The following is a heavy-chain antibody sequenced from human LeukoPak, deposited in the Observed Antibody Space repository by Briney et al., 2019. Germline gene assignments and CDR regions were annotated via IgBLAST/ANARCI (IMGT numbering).Heavy chain of an antibody. V-gene: IGHV3-30*04. CDR1: GFTFSIYS. Sequence: GGSLRLSCAASGFTFSIYSMHWVRQPPGKGPEWVAVISFDGSNKYYADSVKGRFTISRDNSKNTLYLQMNSLRIEDTAVYYCARARYGGNWGELAYWGQGTLVTVSS. CDR3: ARARYGGNWGELAY. CDR2: ISFDGSNK. D-gene: IGHD4-23*01. J-gene: IGHJ4*02.